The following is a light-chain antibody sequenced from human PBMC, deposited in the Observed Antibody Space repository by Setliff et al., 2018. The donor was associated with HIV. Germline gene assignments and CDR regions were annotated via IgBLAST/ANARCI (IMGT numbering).Light chain of an antibody. Sequence: QSALTQPASVSGSPGQSVTISCTGTSSNLGSYNYVSWYQQHPGKAPKLMIYEVSNRPSGVSNRFSGSKSGNTASLTISGLQAEDEADYYCSSYTISNTLVFGGGTKVTVL. CDR2: EVS. J-gene: IGLJ2*01. CDR3: SSYTISNTLV. CDR1: SSNLGSYNY. V-gene: IGLV2-14*01.